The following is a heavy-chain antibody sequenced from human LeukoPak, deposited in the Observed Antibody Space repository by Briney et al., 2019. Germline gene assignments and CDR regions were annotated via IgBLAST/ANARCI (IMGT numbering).Heavy chain of an antibody. Sequence: SETLSLTCTVSGGPISSSSYYWGWIRQPPGKGLEWIGSIYYSGSTYYNPSLKSRVTISVDTSKNQFSLKLSSVTAADTAVYYCARDYCSGGSCYTPRFFDIWGQGTMVTVSS. CDR1: GGPISSSSYY. V-gene: IGHV4-39*07. CDR3: ARDYCSGGSCYTPRFFDI. J-gene: IGHJ3*02. CDR2: IYYSGST. D-gene: IGHD2-15*01.